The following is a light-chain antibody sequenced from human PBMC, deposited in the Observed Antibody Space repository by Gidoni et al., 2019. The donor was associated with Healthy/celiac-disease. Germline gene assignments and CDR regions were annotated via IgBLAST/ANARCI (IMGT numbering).Light chain of an antibody. J-gene: IGKJ4*02. CDR3: QQSYSTRLT. CDR2: DAS. V-gene: IGKV1-39*01. CDR1: QSISSY. Sequence: DIQMTQSPSSLSASVGDRVTITCRASQSISSYLNWYQQKPGKAPKLLIYDASSLQSGGPSRFSGSGSGTAFTITISSLQHEDFATDYCQQSYSTRLTFGGGTKVEIK.